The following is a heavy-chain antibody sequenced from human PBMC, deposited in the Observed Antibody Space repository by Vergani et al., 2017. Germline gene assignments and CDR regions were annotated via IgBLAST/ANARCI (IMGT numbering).Heavy chain of an antibody. Sequence: QVQLQESGPGLVKSSETLSLTCSVSFDSIRNLYCNWIRQPPGKGLELIGSIHYSENTNYNPSLKTRVTISVDTSKNQFSLTVTSVAAADTAVYYCASDTHSVQRADRWGQGILVTVTS. CDR3: ASDTHSVQRADR. CDR1: FDSIRNLY. J-gene: IGHJ5*02. V-gene: IGHV4-59*11. D-gene: IGHD1-1*01. CDR2: IHYSENT.